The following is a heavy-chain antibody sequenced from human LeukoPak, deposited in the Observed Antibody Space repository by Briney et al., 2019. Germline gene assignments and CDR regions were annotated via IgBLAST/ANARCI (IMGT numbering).Heavy chain of an antibody. D-gene: IGHD6-13*01. J-gene: IGHJ6*03. CDR1: GFTFSSYS. Sequence: KSGGSLRLSCAASGFTFSSYSMNWVRQAPGKGLEWVSSISSSSSYIYYADSVKGRFTISRDNAKNSLYLQMNSLRAEDTAVYYCARDESSSWTYYYYYYMDVWGKGTTVTISS. CDR2: ISSSSSYI. CDR3: ARDESSSWTYYYYYYMDV. V-gene: IGHV3-21*01.